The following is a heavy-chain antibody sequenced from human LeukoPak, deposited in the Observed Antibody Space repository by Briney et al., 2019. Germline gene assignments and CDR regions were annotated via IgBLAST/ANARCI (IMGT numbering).Heavy chain of an antibody. CDR1: GFTFGNAW. J-gene: IGHJ4*02. CDR2: IYSKTDGGTT. CDR3: ATGSNRYDSSDFDY. D-gene: IGHD3-22*01. Sequence: GGSLRLSCAASGFTFGNAWMNWVRQAPGKGLEWVGRIYSKTDGGTTEYAAPVKGRFSISRDDSKNTLDLQMHSLKTDDTALYYCATGSNRYDSSDFDYWGQGTLVTVSS. V-gene: IGHV3-15*01.